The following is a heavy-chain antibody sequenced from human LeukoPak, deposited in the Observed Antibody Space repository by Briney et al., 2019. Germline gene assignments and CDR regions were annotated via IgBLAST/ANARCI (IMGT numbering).Heavy chain of an antibody. Sequence: PGGSLRLSCAASGFTFSNAWMSWVRQAPGKGLEWVGRIKSKADGGTTDYAAPVKGRFPISRDDSKNTLYLQMNSLKTEDTAVYYCTTDRSYYDSSGYQEYYFDYWGQGTLVTVSS. CDR2: IKSKADGGTT. J-gene: IGHJ4*02. D-gene: IGHD3-22*01. V-gene: IGHV3-15*01. CDR1: GFTFSNAW. CDR3: TTDRSYYDSSGYQEYYFDY.